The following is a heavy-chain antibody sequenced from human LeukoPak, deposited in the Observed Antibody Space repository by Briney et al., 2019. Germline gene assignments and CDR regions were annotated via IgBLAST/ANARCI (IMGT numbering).Heavy chain of an antibody. CDR3: AELGITMIGGV. D-gene: IGHD3-10*02. CDR1: GFTLTKYW. V-gene: IGHV3-7*01. CDR2: INVDGSGK. J-gene: IGHJ6*04. Sequence: GGSLRLSCAASGFTLTKYWMTWVRQAPGMGLEWVASINVDGSGKVYVASVKGRFTISRDNAQNSLYLQMNNLRAEDTAVYYCAELGITMIGGVWGKGTTVTISS.